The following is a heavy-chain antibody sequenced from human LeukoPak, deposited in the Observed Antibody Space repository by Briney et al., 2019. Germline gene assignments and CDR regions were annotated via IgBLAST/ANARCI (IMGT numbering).Heavy chain of an antibody. Sequence: AASVKVSCKASGGTFSSYAISWVRQAPGQGLEWMGGIIPIFGTANYAQKFQGRVTITTDESTSTAYMELSSLRSEDTAVYYCATVLRFLEKDAFDIWGQGTMVTVSS. J-gene: IGHJ3*02. CDR1: GGTFSSYA. D-gene: IGHD3-3*01. CDR3: ATVLRFLEKDAFDI. CDR2: IIPIFGTA. V-gene: IGHV1-69*05.